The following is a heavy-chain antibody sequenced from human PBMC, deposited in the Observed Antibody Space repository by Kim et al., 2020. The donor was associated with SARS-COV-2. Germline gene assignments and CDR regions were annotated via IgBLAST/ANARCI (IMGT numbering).Heavy chain of an antibody. CDR3: ASNVAATGNLYYFDY. CDR2: IYYSGST. J-gene: IGHJ4*02. D-gene: IGHD6-13*01. CDR1: RGSIISSFYY. Sequence: SETLSLTCTVSRGSIISSFYYWGWIRQPPGKGLEWIGSIYYSGSTYYNPSLKSRVTISVDTSKNQFSLKLSSVTAADTAVYYCASNVAATGNLYYFDYWGQGTLVTVSS. V-gene: IGHV4-39*01.